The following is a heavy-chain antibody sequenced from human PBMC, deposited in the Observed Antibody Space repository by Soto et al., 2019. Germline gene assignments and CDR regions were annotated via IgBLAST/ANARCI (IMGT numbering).Heavy chain of an antibody. D-gene: IGHD3-10*01. J-gene: IGHJ4*02. V-gene: IGHV1-69*06. Sequence: QAHLAQSGAEVKKPGSSVTVSCKASGGTFNSYGISWVRQAPGQVLDWMGVIIPLYGTVNYAQKFQGRVSITAYKSTSTSYMDLMSLRSDDTAVYYCARVRVIRGVIPSHFGLWGQGTQVTVSS. CDR3: ARVRVIRGVIPSHFGL. CDR1: GGTFNSYG. CDR2: IIPLYGTV.